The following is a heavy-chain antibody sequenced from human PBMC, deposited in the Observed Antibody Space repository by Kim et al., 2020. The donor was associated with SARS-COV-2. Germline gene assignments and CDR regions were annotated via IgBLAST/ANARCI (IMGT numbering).Heavy chain of an antibody. CDR3: AKLVRATDCY. CDR2: T. J-gene: IGHJ4*02. Sequence: TDDANAVKGRLTIPRENTKNTLYLQMNSLRAEDTAVYYCAKLVRATDCYWGQGTLVTVSS. D-gene: IGHD1-26*01. V-gene: IGHV3-23*01.